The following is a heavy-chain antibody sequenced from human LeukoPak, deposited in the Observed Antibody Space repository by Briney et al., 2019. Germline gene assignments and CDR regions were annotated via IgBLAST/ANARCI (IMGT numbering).Heavy chain of an antibody. Sequence: PGGSLRLSWAASGFTFNTFDMHWVRQAPGKGLEWVAVIWYDGSNKYYADSVKGRFTISRDNSKNTLYLQMNSLRAEDTAVYYCARQSSATIVSAFAFWGQGTMVTVSS. D-gene: IGHD2-15*01. J-gene: IGHJ3*01. V-gene: IGHV3-33*01. CDR3: ARQSSATIVSAFAF. CDR1: GFTFNTFD. CDR2: IWYDGSNK.